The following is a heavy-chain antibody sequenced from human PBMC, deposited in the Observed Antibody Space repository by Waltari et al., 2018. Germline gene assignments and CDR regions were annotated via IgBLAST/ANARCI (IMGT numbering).Heavy chain of an antibody. CDR3: ARMKILDLDY. V-gene: IGHV3-48*03. J-gene: IGHJ4*02. D-gene: IGHD3-3*01. Sequence: EVQLVESGGGLVQPGGSLSLSCAAPGFTLRSYEMNWVRQAPGKGLEWVSYISSSGSTIYYADSVKGRFTISRDNAKNSLYLQMNSLRAEDTALYYCARMKILDLDYWGQGTLVTVSS. CDR1: GFTLRSYE. CDR2: ISSSGSTI.